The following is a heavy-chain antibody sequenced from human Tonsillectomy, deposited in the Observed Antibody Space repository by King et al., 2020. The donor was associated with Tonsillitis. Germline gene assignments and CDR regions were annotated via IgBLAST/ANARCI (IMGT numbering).Heavy chain of an antibody. Sequence: VQLVESGAEVKKPGASVKVSCKAAGYTFTSYDINWVRQATGQGLEWMGWMKPNSGNTGYAQKFQGRVTMTRNTSISTTYMELSSLRSEDTAVYYSAGEHARSSRWYLRKPRDCDDWGPGALVTGSS. D-gene: IGHD6-13*01. CDR3: AGEHARSSRWYLRKPRDCDD. J-gene: IGHJ4*02. V-gene: IGHV1-8*02. CDR2: MKPNSGNT. CDR1: GYTFTSYD.